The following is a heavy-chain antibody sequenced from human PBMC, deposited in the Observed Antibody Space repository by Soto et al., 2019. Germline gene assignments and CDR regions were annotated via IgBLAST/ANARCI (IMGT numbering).Heavy chain of an antibody. CDR1: GYSFPSYW. Sequence: PGESLKISCKGSGYSFPSYWISWVRQMPGKGLEWMGRIDPSDSYTNYSPSFQGHVTISADKYISTAYLQWSTLKASDTAMYYCARQKVGAASYYYYGMDVWGQGTTVTVSS. V-gene: IGHV5-10-1*01. CDR2: IDPSDSYT. CDR3: ARQKVGAASYYYYGMDV. D-gene: IGHD1-26*01. J-gene: IGHJ6*02.